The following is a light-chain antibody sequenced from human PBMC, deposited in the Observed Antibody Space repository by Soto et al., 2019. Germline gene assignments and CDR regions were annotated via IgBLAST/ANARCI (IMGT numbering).Light chain of an antibody. J-gene: IGKJ1*01. CDR2: AAS. V-gene: IGKV1-39*01. CDR1: QSISSY. CDR3: QQTDSFPRT. Sequence: DIQMTQSPSSLSASVGDRVTISCRASQSISSYLNWYQHKPGKAPKLLIYAASSLQTGAPSTFSGSRSGTDFALTISSLQRDDFATYYCQQTDSFPRTFGPGTKVEI.